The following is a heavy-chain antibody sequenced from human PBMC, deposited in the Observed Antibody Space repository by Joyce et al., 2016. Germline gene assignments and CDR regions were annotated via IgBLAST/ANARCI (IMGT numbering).Heavy chain of an antibody. CDR3: AREIKSGGRALDV. CDR2: INWDGFNV. V-gene: IGHV3-43*01. CDR1: GFSFDDFP. J-gene: IGHJ3*01. Sequence: EVRLVQSGGLVVKPGGSLRLSCAASGFSFDDFPMHWVRQAPGSVLEWISLINWDGFNVSYADSGKGRVTISRDNSERSLYLEMHSLTTEDTAFYFGAREIKSGGRALDVWGQGTRVTVAS. D-gene: IGHD3-10*01.